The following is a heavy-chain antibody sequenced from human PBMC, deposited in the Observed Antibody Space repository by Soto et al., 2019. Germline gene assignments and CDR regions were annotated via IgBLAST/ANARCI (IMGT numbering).Heavy chain of an antibody. J-gene: IGHJ6*02. CDR3: ARDLGSSGWYSSDYYYGMDV. CDR2: IYYSGST. D-gene: IGHD6-19*01. V-gene: IGHV4-30-4*01. Sequence: PSETLSLTCTVSGGSISSGDYYWSWIRQPPGKGLEWIGYIYYSGSTYYNPSLKSRVTISVDTSKNQFSLKLSSVTAADTAVYYCARDLGSSGWYSSDYYYGMDVWGQGTTVTVSS. CDR1: GGSISSGDYY.